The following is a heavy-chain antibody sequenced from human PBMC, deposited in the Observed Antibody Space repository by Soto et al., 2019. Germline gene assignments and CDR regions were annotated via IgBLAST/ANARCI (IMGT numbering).Heavy chain of an antibody. D-gene: IGHD1-7*01. CDR2: IKEDGNEK. CDR3: TRGAGGWNYSYAMDA. V-gene: IGHV3-7*03. Sequence: SLRLSCTASVFPFNNYYMTWGRQASGKGLEWVASIKEDGNEKYYADSVKGRFTISRDNAKNSMSLQMNSLGVEDTAVYFCTRGAGGWNYSYAMDAWCPGASVSVSS. J-gene: IGHJ6*02. CDR1: VFPFNNYY.